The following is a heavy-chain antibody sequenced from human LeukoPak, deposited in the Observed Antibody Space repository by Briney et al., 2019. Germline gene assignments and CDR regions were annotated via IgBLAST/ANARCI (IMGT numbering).Heavy chain of an antibody. D-gene: IGHD6-19*01. CDR3: AREMAGNFYYYYGMDV. CDR2: IIPIFGTA. Sequence: ASVKVSCKASGGTFSSYAISWVRQAPGQGLEWMGGIIPIFGTANYAQRFQGRVTITADESTSTAYMELSSLRSEDTAVYYCAREMAGNFYYYYGMDVWGQGTTVTVSS. J-gene: IGHJ6*02. CDR1: GGTFSSYA. V-gene: IGHV1-69*13.